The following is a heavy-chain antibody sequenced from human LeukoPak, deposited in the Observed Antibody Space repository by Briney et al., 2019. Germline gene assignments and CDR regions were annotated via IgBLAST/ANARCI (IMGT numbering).Heavy chain of an antibody. J-gene: IGHJ4*02. CDR2: IYYSGST. CDR1: GGTISSYY. Sequence: SETLSLTCTVSGGTISSYYWSWIRQPPGKGLEWIGYIYYSGSTNYNPSLKSRVTISVDTSKNQFSLKLNSVAAADSAVYYCARRRFGVIDYGGQGTLVTVSS. CDR3: ARRRFGVIDY. D-gene: IGHD3-10*01. V-gene: IGHV4-59*12.